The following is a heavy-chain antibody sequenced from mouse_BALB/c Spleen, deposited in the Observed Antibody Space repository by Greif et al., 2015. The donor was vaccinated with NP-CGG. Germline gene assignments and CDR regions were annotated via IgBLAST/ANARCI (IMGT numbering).Heavy chain of an antibody. J-gene: IGHJ3*01. CDR2: ISYSGST. D-gene: IGHD2-14*01. CDR3: ARDRSFAY. CDR1: GYSITSDYA. Sequence: EVQLQESGPGLVKPSQSLSLTCTVTGYSITSDYAWNWIRQFPGNKLEWMGYISYSGSTSYNPSLKSRISITRDTSKNQFLLQLNSVTTEDTATYYCARDRSFAYWGQGTLVTVSA. V-gene: IGHV3-2*02.